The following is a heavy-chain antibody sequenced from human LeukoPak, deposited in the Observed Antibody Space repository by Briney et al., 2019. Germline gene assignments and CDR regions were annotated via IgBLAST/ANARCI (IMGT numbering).Heavy chain of an antibody. CDR3: ARDVYYFGSGRRTYYGMDV. J-gene: IGHJ6*02. CDR2: MYYSGAT. Sequence: SETLSLTCTVSGGSISSYYWSWIRQPPGKGLEWIGYMYYSGATNYNPSLRSRATISVETSKNQFSLKLTSVTVADTAIYYCARDVYYFGSGRRTYYGMDVWGQGTTVTVSS. CDR1: GGSISSYY. V-gene: IGHV4-59*01. D-gene: IGHD3-10*01.